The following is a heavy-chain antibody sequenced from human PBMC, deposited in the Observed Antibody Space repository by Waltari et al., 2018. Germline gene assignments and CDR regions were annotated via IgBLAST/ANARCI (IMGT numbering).Heavy chain of an antibody. D-gene: IGHD6-19*01. J-gene: IGHJ6*02. CDR2: SDDSGTT. V-gene: IGHV4-30-4*01. CDR3: ARSVAVAGDFHYYGMDV. Sequence: QVQLQESGPGLVKPSQTLSLTCTVSGASISSGDDYWNWIRQSPGKGLEWIGESDDSGTTYYSPALRSRITMSVDTSKNQFSLKVNSVTAADTAVYYCARSVAVAGDFHYYGMDVWGQGSTVTVSS. CDR1: GASISSGDDY.